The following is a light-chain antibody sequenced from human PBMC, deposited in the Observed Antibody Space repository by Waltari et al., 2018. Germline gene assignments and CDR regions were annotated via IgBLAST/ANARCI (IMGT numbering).Light chain of an antibody. V-gene: IGKV1-39*01. J-gene: IGKJ4*01. CDR3: QQSYSIPRT. Sequence: DIQMTQSPSSLSASVGDRVTIPCRASQSISSYLNWYQQKPGKAPNLLIYAASSLQSGVPSRFSGSGSGTDFTLTISSLQNEDFATYYCQQSYSIPRTFGGGTKVEIK. CDR2: AAS. CDR1: QSISSY.